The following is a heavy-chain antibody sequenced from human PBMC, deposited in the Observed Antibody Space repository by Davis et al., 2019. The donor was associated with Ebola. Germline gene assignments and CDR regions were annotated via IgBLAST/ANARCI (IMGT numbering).Heavy chain of an antibody. V-gene: IGHV6-1*01. CDR3: ARGFLRDGFDI. J-gene: IGHJ3*02. D-gene: IGHD3-3*01. Sequence: HSQTLSLTRAISGDSVSSGGWNWIRQSPSRGLEWLGRTYYNSKWYNDYAMSVKGRITINPDTSKNQFSLQLNSVTPEDTAVYYCARGFLRDGFDIWGQGTMITVSS. CDR2: TYYNSKWYN. CDR1: GDSVSSGG.